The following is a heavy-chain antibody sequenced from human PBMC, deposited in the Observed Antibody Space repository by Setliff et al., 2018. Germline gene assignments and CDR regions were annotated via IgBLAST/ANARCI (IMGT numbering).Heavy chain of an antibody. Sequence: SVKVSCKASGGTFRTDGFSWVRQAPGQGLEWMGRIIPVFGTAKYAQKFQGRVTISADESTRTAYMELSSLRFEDTAVYYCARDTRDKYDTSGYYCLGAGTCSYWGQGTRVTVSS. D-gene: IGHD3-22*01. CDR2: IIPVFGTA. CDR1: GGTFRTDG. J-gene: IGHJ4*02. CDR3: ARDTRDKYDTSGYYCLGAGTCSY. V-gene: IGHV1-69*13.